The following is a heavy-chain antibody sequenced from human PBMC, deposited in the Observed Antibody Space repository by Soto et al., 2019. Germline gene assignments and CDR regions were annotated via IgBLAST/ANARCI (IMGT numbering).Heavy chain of an antibody. CDR2: INPNSGGT. CDR1: GYTFTGYY. J-gene: IGHJ2*01. D-gene: IGHD1-26*01. V-gene: IGHV1-2*04. CDR3: ARGDGSGSWYFDL. Sequence: QVQLVQSGAAVKKPGASVKVSCRASGYTFTGYYLHWVRQAPGQGLEWMGWINPNSGGTNYAQKFQDWVTMTRDTSISTAYMELSRLTSDDTAVYYCARGDGSGSWYFDLWGRGTLVTVSS.